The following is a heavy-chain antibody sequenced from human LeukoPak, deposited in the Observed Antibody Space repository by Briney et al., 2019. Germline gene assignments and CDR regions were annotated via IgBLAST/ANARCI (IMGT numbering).Heavy chain of an antibody. V-gene: IGHV4-30-4*08. CDR1: GGSISSGDYY. CDR2: IYYSGST. D-gene: IGHD3-10*01. Sequence: SQTLSLTCTVSGGSISSGDYYCSWIRQPPGKGLEWIGYIYYSGSTYYNPSLKSRVTISVDTSKNQFSLKLSSVTAADTAVYYCARGLQGSGRPFDYWGQGTLVTVSS. J-gene: IGHJ4*02. CDR3: ARGLQGSGRPFDY.